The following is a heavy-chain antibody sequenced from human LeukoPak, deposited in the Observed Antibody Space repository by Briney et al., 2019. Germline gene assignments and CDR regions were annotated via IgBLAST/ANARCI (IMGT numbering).Heavy chain of an antibody. D-gene: IGHD5-12*01. V-gene: IGHV1-2*02. Sequence: GASVKVSCKASGYTFTGYYIHWVRQAPGQGLEWMGWINPNNGGTNYAQKFQGRVTTTRDTSISTAYMEPNRLTSDDTAVYYCARDKYTGYETFDYWGQGTPVTVSS. CDR1: GYTFTGYY. CDR2: INPNNGGT. J-gene: IGHJ4*02. CDR3: ARDKYTGYETFDY.